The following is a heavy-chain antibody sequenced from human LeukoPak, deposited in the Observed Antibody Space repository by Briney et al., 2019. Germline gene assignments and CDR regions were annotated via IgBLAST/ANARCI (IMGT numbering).Heavy chain of an antibody. D-gene: IGHD3-3*01. J-gene: IGHJ4*02. CDR1: GFTFGDYW. CDR3: ASGLSGRADY. V-gene: IGHV3-48*04. CDR2: ISSSGSTI. Sequence: GGSLRLSCVASGFTFGDYWMNWVRQAPGKGLEWVSYISSSGSTIYCADSVKGRFTISRDNAKNSLYLQMNSLRAEDTAVYYCASGLSGRADYWGQGTLVTVSS.